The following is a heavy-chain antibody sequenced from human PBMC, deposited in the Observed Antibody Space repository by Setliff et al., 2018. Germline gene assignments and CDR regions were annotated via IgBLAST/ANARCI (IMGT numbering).Heavy chain of an antibody. CDR1: GGSFSTYY. D-gene: IGHD5-12*01. CDR3: ARGGTFRYYYMDV. CDR2: VYYSGAA. V-gene: IGHV4-59*01. Sequence: PSETLSLTCTVSGGSFSTYYWSWIRQAPGKGLEWIGHVYYSGAANYNPSLKSRVTASVDTSKNQFSLRLISVTAADTAVYYCARGGTFRYYYMDVWGKGTTVTVSS. J-gene: IGHJ6*03.